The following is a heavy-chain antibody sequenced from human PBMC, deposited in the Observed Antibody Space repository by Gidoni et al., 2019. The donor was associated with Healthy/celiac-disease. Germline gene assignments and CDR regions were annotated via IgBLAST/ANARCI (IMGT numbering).Heavy chain of an antibody. V-gene: IGHV3-7*03. CDR2: IKQDGSEK. CDR1: GFTFSSYW. D-gene: IGHD6-19*01. Sequence: EVQLVESGGGLVQPGGSLRLSCAASGFTFSSYWMSWVRQAPGKGREWVANIKQDGSEKYYVDSVKGRFTISRDNAKNSLYLQMNSLRAEDTAVYYCASEAVAGYFDYWGQGTLVTVSS. CDR3: ASEAVAGYFDY. J-gene: IGHJ4*02.